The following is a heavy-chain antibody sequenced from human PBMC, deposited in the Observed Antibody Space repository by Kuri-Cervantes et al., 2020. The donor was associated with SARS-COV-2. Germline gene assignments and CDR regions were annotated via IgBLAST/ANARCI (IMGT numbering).Heavy chain of an antibody. D-gene: IGHD2-2*01. V-gene: IGHV4-34*01. CDR1: GGSFSGHY. CDR3: ARGRRGVPATVFDY. J-gene: IGHJ4*02. CDR2: INHSGST. Sequence: GSLRLSCAVYGGSFSGHYWSWIRQPPGKGLEWIGEINHSGSTNYNPSLKSRVTISVDTSKNQFSLKLSSVTAADTAVYYCARGRRGVPATVFDYWGQGTLVTVSS.